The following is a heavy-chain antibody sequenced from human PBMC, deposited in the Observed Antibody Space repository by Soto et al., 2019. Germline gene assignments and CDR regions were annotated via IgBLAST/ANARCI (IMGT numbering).Heavy chain of an antibody. J-gene: IGHJ4*02. CDR3: ARDSSGSYY. D-gene: IGHD1-26*01. V-gene: IGHV4-38-2*02. CDR1: GYSIGIGYY. CDR2: IYHSGST. Sequence: SEPLSLASPVSGYSIGIGYYWGWIRPPPGKGLEWIGSIYHSGSTYYNPSLKSRVTISVDTSKNQFSLKLSSVTAADTAVYYRARDSSGSYYWGQGTLVTVSS.